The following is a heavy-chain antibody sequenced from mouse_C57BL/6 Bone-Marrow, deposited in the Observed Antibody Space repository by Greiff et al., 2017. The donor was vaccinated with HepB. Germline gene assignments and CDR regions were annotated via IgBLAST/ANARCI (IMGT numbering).Heavy chain of an antibody. D-gene: IGHD2-3*01. J-gene: IGHJ1*03. CDR3: ARKGWLLRGYFDV. CDR2: ISNGGGST. CDR1: GFTFSDYY. V-gene: IGHV5-12*01. Sequence: EVKLMESGGGLVQPGGSLKLSCAASGFTFSDYYMYWVRQTPEKRLEWVAYISNGGGSTYYPDTVKGRFTISRDNAKNTLYLQMSRLKSEDTAMYYCARKGWLLRGYFDVWGTGTTVTVSS.